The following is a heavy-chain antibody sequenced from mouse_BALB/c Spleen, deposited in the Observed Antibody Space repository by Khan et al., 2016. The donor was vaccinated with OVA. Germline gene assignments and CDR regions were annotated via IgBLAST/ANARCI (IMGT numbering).Heavy chain of an antibody. V-gene: IGHV5-17*02. CDR1: GFTFSSYG. CDR2: ISGDSSTI. CDR3: ATSYYYGYYFDY. D-gene: IGHD1-1*01. J-gene: IGHJ2*01. Sequence: DVLLVESGGGLVQPGGSRKLSCAASGFTFSSYGMHWVRQAPEKGLEWVAYISGDSSTIYYADTVKGRFTISRDNPKTTLFLQMTSLRSEDTAMYYCATSYYYGYYFDYWGQGTTLTVSS.